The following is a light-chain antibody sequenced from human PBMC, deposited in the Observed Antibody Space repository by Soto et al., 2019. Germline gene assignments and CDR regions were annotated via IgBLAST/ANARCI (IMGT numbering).Light chain of an antibody. V-gene: IGKV3-15*01. CDR2: APS. Sequence: VVSHSAGALSLSPGERATLSCRASQSVSSYLAWYQQKPGQAPQLLIYAPSTRATGIPDRFSGSGSGTEFTLNISSLEAEDFAVYYCQQHKKLRITFGRGTKLDIK. J-gene: IGKJ4*01. CDR3: QQHKKLRIT. CDR1: QSVSSY.